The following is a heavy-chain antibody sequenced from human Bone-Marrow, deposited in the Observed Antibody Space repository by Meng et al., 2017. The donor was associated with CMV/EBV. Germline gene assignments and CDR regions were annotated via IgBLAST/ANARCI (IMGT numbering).Heavy chain of an antibody. CDR1: GFTFSSYA. CDR2: ISYDGSNK. Sequence: LSLTCAASGFTFSSYAMHWVRQAPGKGLEWVAVISYDGSNKYYADSVKGRFTISRDNSKNTLYLQMNSLRAEDTAVYYCATSSGDTSTIYNWGQGTLVTVSS. V-gene: IGHV3-30-3*01. D-gene: IGHD3-3*01. CDR3: ATSSGDTSTIYN. J-gene: IGHJ4*02.